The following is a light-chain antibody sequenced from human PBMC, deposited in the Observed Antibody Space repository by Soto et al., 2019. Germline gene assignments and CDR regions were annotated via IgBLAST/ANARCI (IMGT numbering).Light chain of an antibody. V-gene: IGLV2-23*01. J-gene: IGLJ1*01. CDR3: CSYASSRTFV. Sequence: QSVLTQPASVSGSPGQSITIFCTGTSSDVGSYDLVSWYQQYPGKAPKPMIYEGTKRPSGVSYRFSGSRSGNTASLTISGLQAEDEADYYCCSYASSRTFVFGIGTKVTVL. CDR1: SSDVGSYDL. CDR2: EGT.